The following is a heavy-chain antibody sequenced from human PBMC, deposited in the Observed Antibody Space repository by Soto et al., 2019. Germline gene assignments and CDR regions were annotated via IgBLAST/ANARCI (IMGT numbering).Heavy chain of an antibody. CDR2: IYPGDSDT. Sequence: GESVKISCKGSGYSFTSYWIGWVHQMPGKGLEWMGIIYPGDSDTRYSPSFQGQVTISADKSISTAYLQWSSLKASDTAMYYCARARIVGATGFDYWGQGTLVTVSS. CDR3: ARARIVGATGFDY. CDR1: GYSFTSYW. V-gene: IGHV5-51*07. D-gene: IGHD1-26*01. J-gene: IGHJ4*02.